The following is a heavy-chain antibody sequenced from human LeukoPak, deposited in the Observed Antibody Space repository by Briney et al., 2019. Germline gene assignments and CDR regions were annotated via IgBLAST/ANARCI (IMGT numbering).Heavy chain of an antibody. J-gene: IGHJ4*02. CDR2: ISGSGGST. CDR3: AKDSSSLTTVTTSVDY. D-gene: IGHD4-17*01. V-gene: IGHV3-23*01. Sequence: PGGSLRLSCAASGFTFSSYAMSWVRQAPGKGLEWVSAISGSGGSTYYADSVKGRFTISRDNSKNTLYLQMNSLRAEDMAVYYCAKDSSSLTTVTTSVDYWGQGTLVTVSS. CDR1: GFTFSSYA.